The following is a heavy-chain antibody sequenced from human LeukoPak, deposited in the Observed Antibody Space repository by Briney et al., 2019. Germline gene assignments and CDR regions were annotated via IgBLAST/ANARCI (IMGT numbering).Heavy chain of an antibody. D-gene: IGHD2-15*01. V-gene: IGHV3-11*03. Sequence: GGSLRLSCAASGFTLSDYYMSWIRQAPGKGLEWVSYISSSSSYTNYADSVKGRFTISRDNAKNSLYLQMNSLRAEDTAVYYCARSWAGGHFDYWGQGTLVTVSS. CDR1: GFTLSDYY. J-gene: IGHJ4*02. CDR2: ISSSSSYT. CDR3: ARSWAGGHFDY.